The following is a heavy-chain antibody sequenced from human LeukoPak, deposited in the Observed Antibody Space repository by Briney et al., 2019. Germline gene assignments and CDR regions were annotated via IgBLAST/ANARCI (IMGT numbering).Heavy chain of an antibody. J-gene: IGHJ4*02. V-gene: IGHV4-59*01. CDR1: GGSISSYY. CDR2: IYYSGST. Sequence: PSETLSLTCTVSGGSISSYYWSWIRQPPGKGLEWVGYIYYSGSTNYNPSLKSRVTISVDTSKNQFSLKLSSVTAADTAVYYCARVDRDGYTWYYFDYWGQGTLVTVSS. CDR3: ARVDRDGYTWYYFDY. D-gene: IGHD5-24*01.